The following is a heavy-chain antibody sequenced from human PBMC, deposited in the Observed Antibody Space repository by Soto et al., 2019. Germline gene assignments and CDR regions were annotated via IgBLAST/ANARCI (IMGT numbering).Heavy chain of an antibody. CDR3: ARSMYYDFWSGYYNFYY. V-gene: IGHV4-59*01. CDR2: IYYSGST. D-gene: IGHD3-3*01. J-gene: IGHJ4*02. CDR1: GGSISSYY. Sequence: PSETLSLTCTVSGGSISSYYWSWIRQPPGKGLEWIGYIYYSGSTNYNPSLKSRVTISVDTSKNQFSLKLSSVTAADTAVYYCARSMYYDFWSGYYNFYYWGQGTLVIVSS.